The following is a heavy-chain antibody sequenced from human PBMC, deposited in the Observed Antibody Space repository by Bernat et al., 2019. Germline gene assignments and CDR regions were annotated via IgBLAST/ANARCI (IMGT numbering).Heavy chain of an antibody. CDR2: ISSSSSYT. J-gene: IGHJ4*02. D-gene: IGHD6-13*01. CDR1: GFTFSDYY. V-gene: IGHV3-11*05. Sequence: QVQLVESGGGLVKPGGSLRLSCAASGFTFSDYYMSWIRQAPGKGLEWVSYISSSSSYTNYADSVKGRFTISRDNAKNSLYLQMNSLRAEDTVVYYCARDNRYSSSFDYWGQGTLVTVSS. CDR3: ARDNRYSSSFDY.